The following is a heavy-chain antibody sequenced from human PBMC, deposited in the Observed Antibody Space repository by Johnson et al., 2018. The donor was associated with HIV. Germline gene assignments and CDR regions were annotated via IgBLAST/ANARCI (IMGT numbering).Heavy chain of an antibody. Sequence: QVQLVESGGGVVQPGRSLRLSCAASGFTFSSYAMHWVRQAPGKGLEWVAVISFDGSDKYYADSVKGRFTSSRDNSKSTLSLQMTSLRPGDTAVYYCAKERRAPRAVEIWGQGTMLTVSS. V-gene: IGHV3-30*18. J-gene: IGHJ3*02. CDR1: GFTFSSYA. CDR2: ISFDGSDK. CDR3: AKERRAPRAVEI.